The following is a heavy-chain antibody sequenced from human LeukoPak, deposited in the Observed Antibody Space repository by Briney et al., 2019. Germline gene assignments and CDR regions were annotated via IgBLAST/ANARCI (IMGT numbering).Heavy chain of an antibody. CDR2: ISGNGGDT. J-gene: IGHJ4*02. V-gene: IGHV3-23*01. Sequence: GGSLRLSCAASGFTFSTYSMSWVRQAPGKGLEWVSVISGNGGDTFYADSVKGRFTISRDNSKHTLFLQMNSLRDEDTAVYYCAKGRTLEGGSTRSYDCWGQGTLVTVSS. D-gene: IGHD1-26*01. CDR1: GFTFSTYS. CDR3: AKGRTLEGGSTRSYDC.